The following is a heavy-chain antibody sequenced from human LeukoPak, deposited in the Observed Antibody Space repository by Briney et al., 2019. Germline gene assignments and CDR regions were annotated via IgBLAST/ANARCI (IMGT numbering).Heavy chain of an antibody. V-gene: IGHV3-53*01. CDR1: GFTVSSNY. J-gene: IGHJ3*02. CDR2: IYSGGST. Sequence: GGSLRLSCAASGFTVSSNYMSWVRQAPGKGLEWVSVIYSGGSTYYADSVKGRFTISRDNSKNTLYLQMNSLRAEDTAVYYCARDYSSSSGKHAFDIWGQGTMVTVSS. D-gene: IGHD6-13*01. CDR3: ARDYSSSSGKHAFDI.